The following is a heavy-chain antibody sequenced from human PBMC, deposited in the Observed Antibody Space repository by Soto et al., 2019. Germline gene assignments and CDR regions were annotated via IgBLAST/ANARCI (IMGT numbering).Heavy chain of an antibody. CDR3: AKGPHDFWSAYFRDHAFDI. CDR2: ISGSGGST. J-gene: IGHJ3*02. Sequence: VQLLESGGGLVQPGGSLRLSCAASGFTFSSYAMSWVRQAPGKGLEWVSAISGSGGSTYYADSVKGRFTISRDNSKNTLYLQMNGRGAEDTAGYYCAKGPHDFWSAYFRDHAFDIWGQGTMVTVSS. CDR1: GFTFSSYA. D-gene: IGHD3-3*01. V-gene: IGHV3-23*01.